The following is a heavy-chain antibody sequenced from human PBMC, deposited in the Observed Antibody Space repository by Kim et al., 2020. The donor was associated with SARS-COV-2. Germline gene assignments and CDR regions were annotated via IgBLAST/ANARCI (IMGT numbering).Heavy chain of an antibody. J-gene: IGHJ5*02. CDR3: ARGFYYSSGWDNWFDP. D-gene: IGHD6-19*01. V-gene: IGHV3-74*01. CDR1: GFTFSHYW. Sequence: GGSLRLSCAPSGFTFSHYWMHWVRQAPGKGLVRVSRINSDGSRTTYADSVKGRFTISRDNAKNMLYLQMNSLRAEDTAVYYCARGFYYSSGWDNWFDPWGQGTLVTVSS. CDR2: INSDGSRT.